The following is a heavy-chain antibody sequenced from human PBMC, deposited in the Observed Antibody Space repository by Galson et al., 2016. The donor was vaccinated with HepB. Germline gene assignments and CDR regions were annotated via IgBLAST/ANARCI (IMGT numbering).Heavy chain of an antibody. CDR1: GFVFSNFG. Sequence: LRLSCAASGFVFSNFGLSWARQAPGKGLEWVASISTRRTTYYSDSVQGRFTISRDNSNNTLYLQMNGLRAEDTAVYYCAKERLVRRIFDHWGQGTLLTVSS. V-gene: IGHV3-23*01. J-gene: IGHJ4*02. CDR2: ISTRRTT. CDR3: AKERLVRRIFDH. D-gene: IGHD1-1*01.